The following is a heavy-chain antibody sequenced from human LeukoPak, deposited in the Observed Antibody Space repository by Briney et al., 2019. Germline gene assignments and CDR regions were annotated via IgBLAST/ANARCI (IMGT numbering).Heavy chain of an antibody. CDR3: MVVGATYHFDFDY. CDR1: GFTFSNAW. CDR2: IKSKTGGGTT. D-gene: IGHD1-26*01. V-gene: IGHV3-15*07. Sequence: GGSLRLSCAASGFTFSNAWMNWVRQAPGKGLEWVGRIKSKTGGGTTDYAAPVKGRFTISRDDSKNTLYLQMNSLKTEDTAVYYCMVVGATYHFDFDYWGQGTLVTVSS. J-gene: IGHJ4*02.